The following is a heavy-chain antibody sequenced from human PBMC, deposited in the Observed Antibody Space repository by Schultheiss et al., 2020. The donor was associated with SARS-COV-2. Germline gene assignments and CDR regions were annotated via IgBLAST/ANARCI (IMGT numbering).Heavy chain of an antibody. J-gene: IGHJ4*02. V-gene: IGHV4-34*01. CDR1: GGSFSGYY. Sequence: SQTLSLTCAVYGGSFSGYYWSWIRQPPGKGLEWIGYIYYSGSTYYNPSLKSRVTISVDTSKNQFSLKLSSVTAADTAVYYCARGGSYGSSSLYYFDYWGQGTLVTVSS. CDR3: ARGGSYGSSSLYYFDY. CDR2: IYYSGST. D-gene: IGHD3-10*01.